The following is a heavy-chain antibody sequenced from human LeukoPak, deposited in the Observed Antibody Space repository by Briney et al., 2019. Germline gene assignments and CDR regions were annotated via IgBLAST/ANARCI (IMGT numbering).Heavy chain of an antibody. J-gene: IGHJ5*02. CDR1: GYTFTGYY. CDR2: INPNSGGT. Sequence: GASVKVSCKASGYTFTGYYMHWVRQAPGQGLEWMGRINPNSGGTNYAQKFQGRVTMTRDTSISTAYMELSRLRSDDAAVYHCAREAAEGDWFDPWGQGTLVTVSS. CDR3: AREAAEGDWFDP. D-gene: IGHD3-16*01. V-gene: IGHV1-2*06.